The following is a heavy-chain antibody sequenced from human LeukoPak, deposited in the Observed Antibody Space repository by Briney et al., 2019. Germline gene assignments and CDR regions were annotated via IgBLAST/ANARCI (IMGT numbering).Heavy chain of an antibody. CDR1: GGSISSYY. CDR3: ARHLHAYSCGWPFDY. D-gene: IGHD6-19*01. V-gene: IGHV4-59*08. CDR2: IYYSGST. Sequence: SETLSLTCTVSGGSISSYYWSWIRQPPGKGLEWIGYIYYSGSTNYNPSLKSRVTISVDTSKNQFSLKLSSVTAADTAVYYCARHLHAYSCGWPFDYWGQGTLVTVSS. J-gene: IGHJ4*02.